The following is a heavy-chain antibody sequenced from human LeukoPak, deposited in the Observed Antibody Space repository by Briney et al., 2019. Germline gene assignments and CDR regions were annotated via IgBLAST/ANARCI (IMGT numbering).Heavy chain of an antibody. J-gene: IGHJ6*02. CDR3: ARRGLVPGYCSSTSCYAGRPYYYGMDV. Sequence: SVKVSCKASGGTFSSYAISWVRQAPGQGLEWMGRIIPVLGIANYAQKFQGRVTITADKSTSTAYMELSSLRSEDTAVYYCARRGLVPGYCSSTSCYAGRPYYYGMDVWGQGTTVTVSS. D-gene: IGHD2-2*03. CDR2: IIPVLGIA. V-gene: IGHV1-69*04. CDR1: GGTFSSYA.